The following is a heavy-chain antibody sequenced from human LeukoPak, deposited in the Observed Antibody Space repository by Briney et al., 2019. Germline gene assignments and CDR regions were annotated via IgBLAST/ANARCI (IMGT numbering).Heavy chain of an antibody. CDR1: GGSISSGGYY. CDR2: IYYSGST. CDR3: ATPGYSSGWYYFDY. Sequence: SETLSLTCTVSGGSISSGGYYWSWIRQHPGKGLEWFGYIYYSGSTYYNPSLKSRVTISVDTSKNQFSLKLSSVTAADTAVYYCATPGYSSGWYYFDYWGQGTLVTVSS. V-gene: IGHV4-31*03. J-gene: IGHJ4*02. D-gene: IGHD6-19*01.